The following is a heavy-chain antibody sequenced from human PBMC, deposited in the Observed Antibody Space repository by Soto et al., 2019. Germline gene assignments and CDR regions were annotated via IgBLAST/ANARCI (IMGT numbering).Heavy chain of an antibody. CDR2: IYYSGST. CDR3: ARRQHAGDSGYDYWWDSDEKPGNWSPGFDY. V-gene: IGHV4-39*01. D-gene: IGHD5-12*01. J-gene: IGHJ4*02. CDR1: GGSISSSSYY. Sequence: PSETLSLTCTVSGGSISSSSYYWGWIRQPPGKGLEWIGSIYYSGSTYYNPSLKSRVTISVDTSKNQFSPKLSSVTAADTAVYYCARRQHAGDSGYDYWWDSDEKPGNWSPGFDYWGQGTLVTVSS.